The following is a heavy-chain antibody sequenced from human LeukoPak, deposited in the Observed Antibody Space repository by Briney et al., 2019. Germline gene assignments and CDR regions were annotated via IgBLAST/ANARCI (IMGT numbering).Heavy chain of an antibody. CDR3: VTESWGQHWYFDY. CDR2: INSDGSGT. D-gene: IGHD2-8*02. Sequence: GGSLRLSCAASGFTFSNYLMHWFRQSPGKGLVWVSRINSDGSGTTYADSVKGRFTISRDNAKNTLYLQMNSLRAEDTAVYFCVTESWGQHWYFDYWGQGSLVTVSS. CDR1: GFTFSNYL. J-gene: IGHJ4*02. V-gene: IGHV3-74*01.